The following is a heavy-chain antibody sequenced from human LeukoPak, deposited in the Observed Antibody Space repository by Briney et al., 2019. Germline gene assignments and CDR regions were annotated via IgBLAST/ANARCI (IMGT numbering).Heavy chain of an antibody. J-gene: IGHJ3*02. D-gene: IGHD5-12*01. Sequence: GSLRLPCAASGFTFSSYGMHWVRQAPGKGLEWVANIKQDGSEKYYVDSVKGRFTISRDNAKNSLYLQMNSLRAEDTAVYYCARVGWIDAFDIWGQGTMVTVSS. CDR3: ARVGWIDAFDI. V-gene: IGHV3-7*01. CDR2: IKQDGSEK. CDR1: GFTFSSYG.